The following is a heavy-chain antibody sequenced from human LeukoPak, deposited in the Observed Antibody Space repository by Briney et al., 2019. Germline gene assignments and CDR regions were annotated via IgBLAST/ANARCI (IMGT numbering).Heavy chain of an antibody. Sequence: PGGSLRLSCAASGFTFSSYAMHWVRQAPGKGLEYVSAISDNGDNTYYADSVKGRFTISRDNSKNTLYLQMGSLRAEDMAVYYCGSAHSSSNWLDPWGQGTLVTVSS. J-gene: IGHJ5*02. CDR1: GFTFSSYA. D-gene: IGHD6-6*01. V-gene: IGHV3-64*02. CDR3: GSAHSSSNWLDP. CDR2: ISDNGDNT.